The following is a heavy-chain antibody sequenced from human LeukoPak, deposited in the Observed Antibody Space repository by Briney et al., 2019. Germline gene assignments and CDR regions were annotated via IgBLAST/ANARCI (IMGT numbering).Heavy chain of an antibody. V-gene: IGHV1-3*01. CDR1: GYIVTSYA. Sequence: GASVKVSCKASGYIVTSYAMHWVRQAPGQRLEWMGWINAGNGNTKYSQKFQGRVTITRDTSASTAYMELSSLRSEDTAVYYCARTPRDDFRSGYYTDYYYYGMDVWGQGTTVTVSS. J-gene: IGHJ6*02. CDR2: INAGNGNT. D-gene: IGHD3-3*01. CDR3: ARTPRDDFRSGYYTDYYYYGMDV.